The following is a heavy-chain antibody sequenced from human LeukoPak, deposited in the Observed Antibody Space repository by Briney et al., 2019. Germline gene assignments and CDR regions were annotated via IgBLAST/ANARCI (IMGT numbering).Heavy chain of an antibody. V-gene: IGHV4-4*02. CDR3: ARNRGGDYGDYRSDWFDP. Sequence: TSETLSLTCGVSGGSIYSNDWWSWVRQSPGKGLEWIGEIYHRGYTNYNPSLKTRVTISVDMSKNHFSPELTSVTAADTALYYCARNRGGDYGDYRSDWFDPWGQGTLVTVSS. J-gene: IGHJ5*02. CDR2: IYHRGYT. D-gene: IGHD4-17*01. CDR1: GGSIYSNDW.